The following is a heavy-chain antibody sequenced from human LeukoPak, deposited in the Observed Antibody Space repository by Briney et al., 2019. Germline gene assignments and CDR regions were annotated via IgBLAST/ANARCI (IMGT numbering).Heavy chain of an antibody. CDR1: GFSFSSYA. CDR3: AKASYYGEPYYYYYMDV. Sequence: PGGSLRLSCAASGFSFSSYAMSWVRQGPGKGRGWVSGISGSGGSTYYADPVKGRFTISRDNSKNTLYLQMNSLRAEDTAVYYCAKASYYGEPYYYYYMDVWGKGTTVTVSS. CDR2: ISGSGGST. J-gene: IGHJ6*03. V-gene: IGHV3-23*01. D-gene: IGHD1-26*01.